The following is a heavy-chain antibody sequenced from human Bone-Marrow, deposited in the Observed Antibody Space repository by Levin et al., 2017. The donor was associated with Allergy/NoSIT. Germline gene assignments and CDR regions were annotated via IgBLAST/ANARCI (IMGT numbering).Heavy chain of an antibody. V-gene: IGHV4-59*02. D-gene: IGHD3-10*01. J-gene: IGHJ5*02. Sequence: PSETLSLTCTVSGGSVSSYYWSWIRQPPGKGLEWIGYIYYRGSTNYNPSLKSRVTISVDTSKNQFSLKLSSVTAADTAVYYCARGGDYYGSGDNWFDPWGQGTLVTVSS. CDR1: GGSVSSYY. CDR2: IYYRGST. CDR3: ARGGDYYGSGDNWFDP.